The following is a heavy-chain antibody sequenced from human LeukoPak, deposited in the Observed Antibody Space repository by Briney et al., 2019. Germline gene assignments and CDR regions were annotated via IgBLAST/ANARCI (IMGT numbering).Heavy chain of an antibody. CDR1: GGSITSYY. CDR3: ARARWSPYYFDN. Sequence: SETLSLTCVVSGGSITSYYWSWIRQSPGKGLEWIGSIFYTGTTNYNPSLKSRVTISVDTSKNQFSLKLRSVATEDTAAYFCARARWSPYYFDNWGQGTLVTVSS. D-gene: IGHD6-13*01. CDR2: IFYTGTT. J-gene: IGHJ4*02. V-gene: IGHV4-59*01.